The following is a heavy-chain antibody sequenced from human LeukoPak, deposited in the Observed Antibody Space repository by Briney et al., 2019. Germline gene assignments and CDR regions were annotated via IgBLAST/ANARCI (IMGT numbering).Heavy chain of an antibody. CDR2: INHSGST. Sequence: KSSETLSLTCAVYGGSFSGYYWSWIRQPPGKGLEWIGEINHSGSTNYNPSLKSRVTISVDTSKNQFSLKLSSVTAADTAVYYCARGGRDGYNFALDYWGQGTLVTVSS. V-gene: IGHV4-34*01. J-gene: IGHJ4*02. D-gene: IGHD5-24*01. CDR3: ARGGRDGYNFALDY. CDR1: GGSFSGYY.